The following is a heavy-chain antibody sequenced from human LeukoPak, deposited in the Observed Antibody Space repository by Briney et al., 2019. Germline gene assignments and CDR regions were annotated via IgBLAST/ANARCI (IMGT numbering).Heavy chain of an antibody. D-gene: IGHD4-11*01. J-gene: IGHJ4*02. Sequence: SETLSLTCTVSGGSISSYYWSWIRQPPGKGLEWIGYIYYSGSTYYNPSLKSRVTISVDTSKNQFSLKLSSVTAADTAVYYCARVDYSNYPFDYWGQGTLVTVSS. CDR1: GGSISSYY. CDR3: ARVDYSNYPFDY. V-gene: IGHV4-59*08. CDR2: IYYSGST.